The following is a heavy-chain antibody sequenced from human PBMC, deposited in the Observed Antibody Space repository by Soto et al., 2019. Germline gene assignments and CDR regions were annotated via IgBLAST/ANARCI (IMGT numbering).Heavy chain of an antibody. CDR1: GGSISNYD. J-gene: IGHJ4*02. CDR2: IYYSGST. CDR3: ARVNGPGYSRPYYFDY. D-gene: IGHD6-13*01. V-gene: IGHV4-59*08. Sequence: LELLSVTESVSGGSISNYDWSWIRQPPGKGLEWIGYIYYSGSTNYNPSLKSRVTISVDTSKNQFSLKLSSVTAADTAVYYCARVNGPGYSRPYYFDYWGQGTLVTGSS.